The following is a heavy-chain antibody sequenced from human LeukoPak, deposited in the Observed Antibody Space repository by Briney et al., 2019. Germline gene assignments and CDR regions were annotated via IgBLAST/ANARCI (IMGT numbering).Heavy chain of an antibody. V-gene: IGHV3-53*01. CDR1: EFTLNNAW. CDR2: LYSGGNT. D-gene: IGHD6-13*01. CDR3: AKGVSAAGTGYYFDY. J-gene: IGHJ4*02. Sequence: GGSLRLSCAASEFTLNNAWMSWVRQAPGKGLEWVSVLYSGGNTYYADSVKGRFTISRDNSKNTLYLQMNSLRAEDTAVYYCAKGVSAAGTGYYFDYWGQGTLVTVSS.